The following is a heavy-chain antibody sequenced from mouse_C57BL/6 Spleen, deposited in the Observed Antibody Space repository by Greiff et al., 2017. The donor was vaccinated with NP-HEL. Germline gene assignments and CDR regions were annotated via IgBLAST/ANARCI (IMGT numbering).Heavy chain of an antibody. V-gene: IGHV1-72*01. Sequence: QVQLQQPGAELVKPGASVKLSCKASGYTFTSYWMHWVKQRPGRGLEWIGSIDPNRGGTNYNEKFKRKATLTVDKPSSTAYMQISSLTSEDSAVYDCAREGSSRYFDYWGQGTTLTVSS. J-gene: IGHJ2*01. CDR3: AREGSSRYFDY. CDR1: GYTFTSYW. CDR2: IDPNRGGT.